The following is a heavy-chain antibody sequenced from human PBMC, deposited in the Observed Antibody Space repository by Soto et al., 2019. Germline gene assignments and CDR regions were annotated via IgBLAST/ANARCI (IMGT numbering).Heavy chain of an antibody. CDR3: ARDKRTDYGDYVVDAFDI. J-gene: IGHJ3*02. CDR1: GFTVSSNY. CDR2: IYSGGST. D-gene: IGHD4-17*01. V-gene: IGHV3-66*01. Sequence: PGGSLRLSCAASGFTVSSNYMSWVRQAPGKGLEWVSVIYSGGSTYYADSVKGRFTISRDNSKNTLYLQMNSLRAEDTAVYYCARDKRTDYGDYVVDAFDIWGQGTMVTVSS.